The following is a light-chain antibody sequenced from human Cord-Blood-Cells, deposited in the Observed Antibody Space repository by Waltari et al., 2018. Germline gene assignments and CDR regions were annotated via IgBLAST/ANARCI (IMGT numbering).Light chain of an antibody. CDR1: QSISSY. CDR3: QQSYSTPRT. Sequence: DIQMTQSPSSLSASVGDRVTITCRASQSISSYLNWYQQKPGKAPKLLIYAASSLQSRVPSRFSGSGSGTDLTLTISSLQPEDFATYYCQQSYSTPRTFGQGTKVEIK. J-gene: IGKJ1*01. CDR2: AAS. V-gene: IGKV1-39*01.